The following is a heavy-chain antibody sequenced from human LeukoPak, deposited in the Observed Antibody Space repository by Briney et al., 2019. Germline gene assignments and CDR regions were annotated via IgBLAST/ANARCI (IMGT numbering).Heavy chain of an antibody. D-gene: IGHD1-26*01. J-gene: IGHJ3*02. CDR1: GGSFSGYY. Sequence: SETLSLTCAVYGGSFSGYYWSWIRQPPGKGLEWIGEINHSGSTNYNPSLKSRVTISVDTSKNQFSLKLSSVTAADTAVYYCARDRRDPVVGNDAFDIWGQGTMVTVFS. V-gene: IGHV4-34*01. CDR2: INHSGST. CDR3: ARDRRDPVVGNDAFDI.